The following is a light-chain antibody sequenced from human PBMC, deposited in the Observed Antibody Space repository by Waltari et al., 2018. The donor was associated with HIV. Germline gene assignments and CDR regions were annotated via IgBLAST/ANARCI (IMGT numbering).Light chain of an antibody. J-gene: IGLJ1*01. CDR3: SSYTSSSPYA. V-gene: IGLV2-14*03. Sequence: QSALTQPASVSGSPGQSITISCTGARSDVGGFNFVSWYQQHPGKAPRLMIYDYRNRPSGVSNRFSGSKSGNTASLTISGLQAEDEADYYCSSYTSSSPYAFGTGTKVTVL. CDR2: DYR. CDR1: RSDVGGFNF.